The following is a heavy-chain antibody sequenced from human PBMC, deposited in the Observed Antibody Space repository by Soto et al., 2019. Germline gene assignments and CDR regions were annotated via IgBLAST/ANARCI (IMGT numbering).Heavy chain of an antibody. Sequence: EVPLLESGGGLVQPGGSLRLSCAASGFTFSNYDMSWVRQAPEKGLEWVSAVSESGRSTYYADSVKGRFTISRDNSKNTLYLQMNSLRAEDTAVYFCAKDRRGVMDVWGQGTTVTVSS. V-gene: IGHV3-23*01. CDR2: VSESGRST. CDR3: AKDRRGVMDV. CDR1: GFTFSNYD. J-gene: IGHJ6*02. D-gene: IGHD3-10*01.